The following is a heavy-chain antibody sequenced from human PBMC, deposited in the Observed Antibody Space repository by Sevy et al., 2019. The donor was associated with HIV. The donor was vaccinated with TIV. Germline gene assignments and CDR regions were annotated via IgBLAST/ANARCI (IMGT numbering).Heavy chain of an antibody. CDR2: INHSGST. D-gene: IGHD2-15*01. CDR3: ASLVTDY. CDR1: GGSFSGYY. V-gene: IGHV4-34*01. J-gene: IGHJ4*02. Sequence: LSLTCAVYGGSFSGYYWSWIRKPPGKGLEWIGEINHSGSTNYNPSLKSRVTISVDTSKNQFSLKLSSVTAADTAVYYCASLVTDYWGQGTLVTVSS.